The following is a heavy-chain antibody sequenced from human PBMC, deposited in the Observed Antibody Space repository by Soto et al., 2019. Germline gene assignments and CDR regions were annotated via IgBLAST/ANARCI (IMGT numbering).Heavy chain of an antibody. D-gene: IGHD3-10*01. CDR3: ARDARLAPMVRGVRNRPNWFDP. CDR2: VRDDGGNK. Sequence: GGSLRLSCAASGFTFSTYAMGWVRQAPGKGLEWVSIVRDDGGNKYYADSVKGRFTISRDNSKNTLYLQMNSLRAEDTAVYYCARDARLAPMVRGVRNRPNWFDPWGQGTLVTVSS. V-gene: IGHV3-33*08. CDR1: GFTFSTYA. J-gene: IGHJ5*02.